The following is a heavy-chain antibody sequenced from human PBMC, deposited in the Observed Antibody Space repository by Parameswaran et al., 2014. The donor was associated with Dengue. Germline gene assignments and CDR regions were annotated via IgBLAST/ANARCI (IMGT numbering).Heavy chain of an antibody. J-gene: IGHJ4*02. CDR2: IYSGGST. CDR3: ARARGYSYGLDY. Sequence: VRQAPGKGLEWVSVIYSGGSTYYADSVKGRFTISRHNSKNTLYLQMNSLRAEDTAVYYCARARGYSYGLDYWGQGTLVTVSS. V-gene: IGHV3-53*04. D-gene: IGHD5-18*01.